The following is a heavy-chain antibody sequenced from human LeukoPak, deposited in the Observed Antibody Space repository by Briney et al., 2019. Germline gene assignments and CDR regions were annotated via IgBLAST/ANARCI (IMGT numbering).Heavy chain of an antibody. Sequence: PGGSLRLSCAASGFTFSSYWMTWVRQAPGKGLEWVASINQDGSEKYYVDSVKGRFTISRDNTKNLVYLQINSLRAEDTAVHYCARVVSGWYYFDYWGQGTLVTVSS. CDR1: GFTFSSYW. CDR2: INQDGSEK. J-gene: IGHJ4*02. CDR3: ARVVSGWYYFDY. D-gene: IGHD6-19*01. V-gene: IGHV3-7*01.